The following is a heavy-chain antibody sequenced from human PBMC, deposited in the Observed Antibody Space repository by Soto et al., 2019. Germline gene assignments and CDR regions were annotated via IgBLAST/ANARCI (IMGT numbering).Heavy chain of an antibody. J-gene: IGHJ4*02. CDR2: IYSGGST. V-gene: IGHV3-53*04. D-gene: IGHD2-21*02. CDR1: GFTVSSNY. Sequence: EVQLVESGGGLVLPGGSLRLSCAASGFTVSSNYMSWVRQAPGKGLEWVSVIYSGGSTYYADSVKGRFTISRHNSKNTLYLQMNSLRSEDTAVYYCARGRGRGNSSPHRWGQGTLVTVSS. CDR3: ARGRGRGNSSPHR.